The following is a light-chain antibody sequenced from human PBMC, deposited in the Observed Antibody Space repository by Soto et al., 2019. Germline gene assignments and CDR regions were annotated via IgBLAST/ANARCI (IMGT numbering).Light chain of an antibody. J-gene: IGLJ3*02. CDR1: RNDVGGYNY. CDR2: DVS. CDR3: CSFTVTSTRV. Sequence: QSALTQPASVSGYAGQSITISSTGTRNDVGGYNYVSWYQQHPGKAPKLILYDVSNRPSGISTRFSGSKSGNTASLTISGLQAEDEADYYCCSFTVTSTRVFGGGTKLTVL. V-gene: IGLV2-14*03.